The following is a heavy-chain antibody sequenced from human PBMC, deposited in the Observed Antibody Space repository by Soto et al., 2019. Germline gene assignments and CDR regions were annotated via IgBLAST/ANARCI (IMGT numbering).Heavy chain of an antibody. J-gene: IGHJ4*02. CDR1: GYNFGSYW. Sequence: PGESLQISCKGSGYNFGSYWIGWVSHRPGKSLEWLGIIYPGDSDPTPRPSFEGHAPISADKSPSTEYMQWSSLGASDTAIYYCARAPSHGWFQHFDYWGQGTLVTVSS. D-gene: IGHD6-19*01. CDR2: IYPGDSDP. CDR3: ARAPSHGWFQHFDY. V-gene: IGHV5-51*01.